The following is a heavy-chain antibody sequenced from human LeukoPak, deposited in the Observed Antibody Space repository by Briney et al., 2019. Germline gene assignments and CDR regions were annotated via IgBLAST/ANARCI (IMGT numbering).Heavy chain of an antibody. Sequence: SVKVSCKASGGTFSSYAISWVRQAPGQGLEWMGRIIPILGIANYAQKFQGRVTMTRDTSTSTVYMELSSLRSEDTAVYYCARGRYYYGSGSYKFDPWGQGTLVTVSS. CDR1: GGTFSSYA. V-gene: IGHV1-69*04. D-gene: IGHD3-10*01. CDR3: ARGRYYYGSGSYKFDP. J-gene: IGHJ5*02. CDR2: IIPILGIA.